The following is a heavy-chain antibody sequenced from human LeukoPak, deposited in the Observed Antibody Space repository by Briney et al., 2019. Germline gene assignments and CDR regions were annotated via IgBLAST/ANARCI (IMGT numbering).Heavy chain of an antibody. CDR3: ATALLRYFDWFDP. Sequence: PWASVKVSCKASGYTFSSYGIGWVRQAPGQGLEWMGWISAYNGNTNYAQKLQGRVTMTRDTSTSTVYMELSSLRSEDTAVYYCATALLRYFDWFDPWGQGTLVTVSS. V-gene: IGHV1-18*01. J-gene: IGHJ5*02. D-gene: IGHD3-9*01. CDR2: ISAYNGNT. CDR1: GYTFSSYG.